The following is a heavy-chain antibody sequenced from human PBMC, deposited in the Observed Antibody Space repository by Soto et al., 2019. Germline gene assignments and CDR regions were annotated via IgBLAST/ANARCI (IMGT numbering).Heavy chain of an antibody. D-gene: IGHD6-6*01. CDR1: GYTFTDYY. Sequence: QVQLEQSGAEVKKPGASVRVSCQASGYTFTDYYVHWVRQAPGQGLEWMAWINPNTGDTKYAQKFQGRITLTRDTSIKTAYMELSRLTSDDSAVYYCARDLGYGSSYHYYYYGMDVWGQGTTVTVSS. CDR2: INPNTGDT. CDR3: ARDLGYGSSYHYYYYGMDV. V-gene: IGHV1-2*02. J-gene: IGHJ6*02.